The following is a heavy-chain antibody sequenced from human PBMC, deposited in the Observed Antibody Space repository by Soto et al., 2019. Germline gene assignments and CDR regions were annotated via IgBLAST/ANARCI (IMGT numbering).Heavy chain of an antibody. CDR3: ARGREDHVDHHFGHLFDS. D-gene: IGHD3-10*01. CDR2: VHHAGNT. V-gene: IGHV4-59*01. Sequence: SETLSLTCTVSGDSIRDSFWSWVRQPPGKGLEWIGLVHHAGNTNYNPSLETRVTMLIDASANHFSLTLTSVTPADAAIYYCARGREDHVDHHFGHLFDSWGQGTLVTVS. CDR1: GDSIRDSF. J-gene: IGHJ4*02.